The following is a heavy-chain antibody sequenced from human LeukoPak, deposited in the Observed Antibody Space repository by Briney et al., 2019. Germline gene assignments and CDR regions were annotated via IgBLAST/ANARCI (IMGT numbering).Heavy chain of an antibody. D-gene: IGHD3-22*01. J-gene: IGHJ4*02. Sequence: GGSLRLSCAASGFTFSTYAMTWVRQAPGKGLEWVSVISGSDGSTYYADSVKGRFTISRDNSKSTLYLRMNSLRAEDTAVYYCAKDLDPYDSSGPFDYWGQGTLVTVSS. CDR1: GFTFSTYA. CDR3: AKDLDPYDSSGPFDY. CDR2: ISGSDGST. V-gene: IGHV3-23*01.